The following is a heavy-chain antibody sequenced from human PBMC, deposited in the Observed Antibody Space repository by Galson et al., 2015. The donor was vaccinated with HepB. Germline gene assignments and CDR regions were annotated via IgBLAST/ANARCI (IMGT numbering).Heavy chain of an antibody. Sequence: SVKVSCKASGYIFTNYDINWVRQATGQGLEWMGWLNPISGNTDYAQKFQGRLTMTRDTSISTVYMELSSLTSEDTAVYFCARGPPGKTLFTESLMMNPLDYWGQGTLVTVSS. CDR2: LNPISGNT. D-gene: IGHD1-1*01. V-gene: IGHV1-8*01. J-gene: IGHJ4*02. CDR1: GYIFTNYD. CDR3: ARGPPGKTLFTESLMMNPLDY.